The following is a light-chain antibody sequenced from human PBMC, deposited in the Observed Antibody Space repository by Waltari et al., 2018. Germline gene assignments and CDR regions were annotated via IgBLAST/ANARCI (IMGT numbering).Light chain of an antibody. CDR3: ATWDDSLSVVA. CDR2: RNN. CDR1: SSNIGLKF. V-gene: IGLV1-47*01. Sequence: QSVLTPPHSASGAPGQGVTISCSGSSSNIGLKFIYLYHQLPGTAPKLLIYRNNQRPSGVPDRFSGSKSGTSASLAISGLRSEDEADYFCATWDDSLSVVAFGGGTKLTVL. J-gene: IGLJ2*01.